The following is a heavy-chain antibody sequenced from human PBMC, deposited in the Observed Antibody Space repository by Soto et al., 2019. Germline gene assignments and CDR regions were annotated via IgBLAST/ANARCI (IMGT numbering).Heavy chain of an antibody. Sequence: GGSLRLSCSVSGFTFSAYWMHWVRQVPGKGLTWVSRISDDGSTATYADSVKGRFVISRDNAKNSLYLEMDTLRADDSGLYYCARGPRVSSTGTGAHWGRGTLVTVSS. CDR3: ARGPRVSSTGTGAH. CDR2: ISDDGSTA. V-gene: IGHV3-74*01. J-gene: IGHJ4*02. D-gene: IGHD1-1*01. CDR1: GFTFSAYW.